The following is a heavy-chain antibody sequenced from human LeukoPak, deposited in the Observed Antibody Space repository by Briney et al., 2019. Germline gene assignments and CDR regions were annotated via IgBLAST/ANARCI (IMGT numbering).Heavy chain of an antibody. Sequence: ASVKVSCKASGYTFTGYYMHWVRQAPGQGLEWMGWINPNSGGTNYAQKLQGRVTMTRDTSISKAYMELSRLRSDDTAVYYCAIGNDSSPIDAFDIWGQGTMVTVPS. CDR3: AIGNDSSPIDAFDI. CDR1: GYTFTGYY. D-gene: IGHD3-22*01. CDR2: INPNSGGT. V-gene: IGHV1-2*02. J-gene: IGHJ3*02.